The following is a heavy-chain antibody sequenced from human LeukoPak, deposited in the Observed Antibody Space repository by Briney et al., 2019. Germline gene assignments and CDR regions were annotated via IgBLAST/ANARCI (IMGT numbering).Heavy chain of an antibody. CDR2: IAADGGVK. Sequence: GGSLRLSCAASGFTFSSYGMHWVRQAPGKGLEWVAVIAADGGVKQYADSVKGRFTLATDNYKNTLYLQMNSLRAEDLGVYYCARGGVANPSIAVGGIGDYWGQGTLVTVSS. V-gene: IGHV3-30*03. J-gene: IGHJ4*02. CDR3: ARGGVANPSIAVGGIGDY. CDR1: GFTFSSYG. D-gene: IGHD6-19*01.